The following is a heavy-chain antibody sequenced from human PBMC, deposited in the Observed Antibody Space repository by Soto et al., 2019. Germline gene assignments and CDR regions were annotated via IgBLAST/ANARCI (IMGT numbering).Heavy chain of an antibody. CDR2: IWYDGSNK. J-gene: IGHJ4*02. Sequence: QKYLVESGGGVVQPGGSLSLSCVASGSIFSGYGMHWVRQAPGKGLEWVAVIWYDGSNKYYADSVKGRFTISRDNSKNMLYRQTDSLIAVDTAVYYCERDGIGGTVFRGFCDYWGQGTLVTVSS. D-gene: IGHD1-7*01. V-gene: IGHV3-33*01. CDR1: GSIFSGYG. CDR3: ERDGIGGTVFRGFCDY.